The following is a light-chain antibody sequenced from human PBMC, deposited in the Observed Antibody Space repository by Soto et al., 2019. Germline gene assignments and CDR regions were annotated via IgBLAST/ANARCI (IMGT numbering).Light chain of an antibody. V-gene: IGLV1-44*01. CDR3: AAWDDRLYCNV. CDR1: RSSIGSNT. CDR2: SHN. J-gene: IGLJ1*01. Sequence: QSALTQPPSASGTPGQRVTISCSGSRSSIGSNTVNWYQQLPGTAPKLLIYSHNQRPSGVPDRFSGSKSGTSASLAISGLQSEDEADYYCAAWDDRLYCNVFGTWTKVTLL.